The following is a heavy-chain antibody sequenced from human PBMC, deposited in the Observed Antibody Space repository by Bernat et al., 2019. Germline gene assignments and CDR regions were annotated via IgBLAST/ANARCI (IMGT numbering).Heavy chain of an antibody. V-gene: IGHV1-2*04. D-gene: IGHD2-2*01. J-gene: IGHJ6*02. Sequence: VQLVQSGAELKKPGASVTVSCKASQYTFTGYYLHWVRQAPGQGLEWMGWINPNSGSTNYARKFQGWVTMTRDTCISTAYMALSSLKSDDTAVYYCAKCLPVQRMDVGRQGATAPVPS. CDR2: INPNSGST. CDR1: QYTFTGYY. CDR3: AKCLPVQRMDV.